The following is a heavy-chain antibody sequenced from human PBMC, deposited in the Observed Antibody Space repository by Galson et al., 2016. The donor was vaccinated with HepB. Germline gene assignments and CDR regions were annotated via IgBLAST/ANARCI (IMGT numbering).Heavy chain of an antibody. D-gene: IGHD2-15*01. J-gene: IGHJ6*02. CDR2: ISTPGSDL. CDR1: GFFFSTYN. V-gene: IGHV3-21*01. CDR3: ARGDPVEVATPRGSTHYYYGMDV. Sequence: SLRLSCAASGFFFSTYNMNWVRQALGKGLEWVSSISTPGSDLFYADSLKGRFTISRDNAKNSLYLQMNTLSAEDTAVYYCARGDPVEVATPRGSTHYYYGMDVWGQGTTVTVSS.